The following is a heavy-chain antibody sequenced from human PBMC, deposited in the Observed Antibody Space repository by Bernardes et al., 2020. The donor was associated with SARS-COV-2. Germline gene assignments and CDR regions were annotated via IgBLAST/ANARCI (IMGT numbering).Heavy chain of an antibody. D-gene: IGHD3-16*01. CDR3: SRGGFGTGPDY. V-gene: IGHV3-74*01. Sequence: VGSLILSCAASGFTFSSHWMHWVRQAPGKGLVWVSYINNDGRNAIYADSVKGRFTISRDNAKNMVFLQMNSLRAEDTAVYFCSRGGFGTGPDYWGQGTQVTVSS. CDR2: INNDGRNA. J-gene: IGHJ4*02. CDR1: GFTFSSHW.